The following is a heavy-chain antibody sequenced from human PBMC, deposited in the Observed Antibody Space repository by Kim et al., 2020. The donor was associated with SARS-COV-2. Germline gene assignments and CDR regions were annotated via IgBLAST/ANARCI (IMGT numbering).Heavy chain of an antibody. J-gene: IGHJ6*02. V-gene: IGHV3-49*03. D-gene: IGHD1-26*01. CDR1: GFTFGDYA. Sequence: GGSLRLSCTASGFTFGDYAMSWFRQAPGKGLEWVGFIRSKAYGGTTEYAASVKGRFTISRDDSKSIAYLQMNSLKTEDTAVYYCTRDGHDSGYEYGMDVWGQGTTVTVSS. CDR3: TRDGHDSGYEYGMDV. CDR2: IRSKAYGGTT.